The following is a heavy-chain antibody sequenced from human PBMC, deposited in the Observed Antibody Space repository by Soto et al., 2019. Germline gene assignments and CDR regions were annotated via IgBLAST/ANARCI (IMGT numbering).Heavy chain of an antibody. J-gene: IGHJ4*02. CDR2: IYHSGYT. Sequence: QVQLQESGPGLVKPSGTLSLTCAVSGGSMSSRDWWSWVRQPPGKGLEWIGEIYHSGYTHYNPSLQSRVTISIDKSKNQFSLKMTAVPAADTAVYYCARDLDYRVEDGWGQGTLVTVSS. V-gene: IGHV4-4*02. D-gene: IGHD3-9*01. CDR3: ARDLDYRVEDG. CDR1: GGSMSSRDW.